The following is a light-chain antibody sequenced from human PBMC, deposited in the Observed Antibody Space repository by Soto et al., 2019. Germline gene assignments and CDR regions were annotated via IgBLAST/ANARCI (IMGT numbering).Light chain of an antibody. CDR3: QQYGNSLS. CDR2: GAS. CDR1: QNVRSNY. Sequence: EIVLTQSPGTLSLSPGERGILSCRASQNVRSNYLAWYQQKPGQSPRLLIFGASRSAIGIPDRFSGSGSGADFRLTISRLEPEDFAVYFCQQYGNSLSFGGGTKVEI. J-gene: IGKJ4*01. V-gene: IGKV3-20*01.